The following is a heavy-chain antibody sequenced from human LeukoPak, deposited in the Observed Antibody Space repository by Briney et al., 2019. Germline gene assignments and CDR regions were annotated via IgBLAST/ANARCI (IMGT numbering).Heavy chain of an antibody. J-gene: IGHJ3*02. CDR1: GGSISSYY. Sequence: SETLSLTCTVSGGSISSYYWSWIRQPAGKGLEWIGRIYTSGSTNYNPSLKSRVTMSVDTSKNQFSLKLSSVTAADTAVYYCARLPRGYCTNGICYTDAFDIWGQGTMVTVSS. CDR2: IYTSGST. V-gene: IGHV4-4*07. CDR3: ARLPRGYCTNGICYTDAFDI. D-gene: IGHD2-8*01.